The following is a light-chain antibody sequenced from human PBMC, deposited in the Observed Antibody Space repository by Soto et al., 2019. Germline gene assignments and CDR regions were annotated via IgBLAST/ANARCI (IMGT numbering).Light chain of an antibody. CDR2: SAS. J-gene: IGKJ2*01. CDR1: QSISSNF. Sequence: VLTQSPGTLSLSPGERGTLSCRASQSISSNFLAWYQQKPGQAPRLLVLSASKSATGIPDRFSGSASGTDSYNDSGSVTDYTLTISRLEPEDFAVYYGHHYGSSLPDSFGQGTKLEIK. CDR3: HHYGSSLPDS. V-gene: IGKV3-20*01.